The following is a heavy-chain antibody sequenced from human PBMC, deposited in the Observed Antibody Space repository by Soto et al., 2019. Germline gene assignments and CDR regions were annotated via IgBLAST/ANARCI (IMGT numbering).Heavy chain of an antibody. CDR2: IRGSQDNT. D-gene: IGHD3-3*01. J-gene: IGHJ4*01. CDR1: GFSFGYYA. CDR3: AKDWTHVDY. Sequence: GGSLRLSCAASGFSFGYYAMSWVRQAPGKGLEWVALIRGSQDNTYYADSVRGRFTISRDDAKSTLSLQMNSLTAEDTAVYYCAKDWTHVDYWGQGTLVTVSS. V-gene: IGHV3-23*01.